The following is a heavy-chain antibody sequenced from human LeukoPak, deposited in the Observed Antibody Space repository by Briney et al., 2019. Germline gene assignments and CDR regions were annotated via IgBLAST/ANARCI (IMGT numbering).Heavy chain of an antibody. CDR3: ARASLVLMVYADAFDI. CDR2: ISYSGNS. Sequence: SETLSLTCTVSGGSISRGGYYWSWIRQHPGKGLEWIVYISYSGNSDYNPSLKSRLTISVDTSKSRFSLKLNSVTAADTAVYYCARASLVLMVYADAFDIWGQGTLVTVSS. D-gene: IGHD2-8*01. V-gene: IGHV4-31*03. J-gene: IGHJ3*02. CDR1: GGSISRGGYY.